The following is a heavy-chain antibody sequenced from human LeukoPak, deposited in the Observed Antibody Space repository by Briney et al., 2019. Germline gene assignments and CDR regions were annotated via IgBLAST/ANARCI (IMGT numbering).Heavy chain of an antibody. CDR2: IYHSGST. J-gene: IGHJ6*04. CDR1: GYSISSGYY. Sequence: PSETLSLTCTVSGYSISSGYYWGWIRQPPGKGLEWIGSIYHSGSTYYNPSLKSRVTISVDTSKHQFSLKLSSVTAADTAVYYCARDSITMIVVVTDRNHGLDVWGKGTTVTVSS. CDR3: ARDSITMIVVVTDRNHGLDV. D-gene: IGHD3-22*01. V-gene: IGHV4-38-2*02.